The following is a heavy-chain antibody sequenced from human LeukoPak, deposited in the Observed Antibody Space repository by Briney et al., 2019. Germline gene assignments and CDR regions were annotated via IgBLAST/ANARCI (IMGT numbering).Heavy chain of an antibody. Sequence: SETLSLTCTVSGGSISSSSYYWGWIRQPPGKGLEWIGSIYYSGTTYYNPSLKSRLTISVDTSKNQFSLSLTSVTAADTAVYYCARLIRGGYYYMDVWGKGTTVTVSS. J-gene: IGHJ6*03. CDR1: GGSISSSSYY. V-gene: IGHV4-39*01. CDR3: ARLIRGGYYYMDV. D-gene: IGHD3-10*01. CDR2: IYYSGTT.